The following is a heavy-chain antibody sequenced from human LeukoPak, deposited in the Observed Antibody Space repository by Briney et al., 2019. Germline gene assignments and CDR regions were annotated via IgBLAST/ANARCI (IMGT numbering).Heavy chain of an antibody. CDR3: ARVAAAADTVSGMDV. CDR2: VYHSGST. J-gene: IGHJ6*02. V-gene: IGHV4-38-2*02. CDR1: GYSISSGYF. Sequence: PSETLSLTCTVSGYSISSGYFWGWIRQSPGKRLDWIGSVYHSGSTYYNPSLKSRVIISVDTSKNQFSLRLTSVTAADTAVYYCARVAAAADTVSGMDVWGQGTTVTVSS. D-gene: IGHD6-13*01.